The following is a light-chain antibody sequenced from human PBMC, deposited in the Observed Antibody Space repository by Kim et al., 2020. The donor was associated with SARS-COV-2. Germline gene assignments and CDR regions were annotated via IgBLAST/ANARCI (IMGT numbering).Light chain of an antibody. Sequence: STTISCNGTSSDGGNDNLVSWYQQRPGKAPKLMIFEVSRRPSGVSYRFSGSKSGDTASLTISGLQAEDEADYYCCSYAGSRNFVLFGGGTQLTVL. V-gene: IGLV2-23*02. CDR2: EVS. CDR3: CSYAGSRNFVL. CDR1: SSDGGNDNL. J-gene: IGLJ2*01.